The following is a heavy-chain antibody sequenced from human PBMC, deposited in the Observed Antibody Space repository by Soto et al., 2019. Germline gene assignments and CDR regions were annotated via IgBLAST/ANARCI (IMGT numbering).Heavy chain of an antibody. D-gene: IGHD3-16*01. CDR3: ARDNLAFQGAFDL. V-gene: IGHV3-21*01. CDR1: GFVFSDFQ. Sequence: GGSLRLSCAASGFVFSDFQFNWVRQAPGGGLEWLSSITGTSAFTEYAESIEGRFTISRDNPNKLLFLHMDNLRPEDTAVYYCARDNLAFQGAFDLWGQGTLVTVSA. CDR2: ITGTSAFT. J-gene: IGHJ4*02.